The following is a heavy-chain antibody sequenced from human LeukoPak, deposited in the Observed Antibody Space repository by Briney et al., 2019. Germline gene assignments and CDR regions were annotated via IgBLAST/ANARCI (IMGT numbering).Heavy chain of an antibody. CDR3: IRDGLGTSPYDL. V-gene: IGHV3-9*01. J-gene: IGHJ5*02. D-gene: IGHD7-27*01. Sequence: GRSLRLSCAASGFTFDDYAMHWVRQAPGKGLEWVSGISGNSGSIGYADSVKGRFTISRDNAKNSLYLQMDSLRPEDTAVYYCIRDGLGTSPYDLWGQGALVTVSS. CDR1: GFTFDDYA. CDR2: ISGNSGSI.